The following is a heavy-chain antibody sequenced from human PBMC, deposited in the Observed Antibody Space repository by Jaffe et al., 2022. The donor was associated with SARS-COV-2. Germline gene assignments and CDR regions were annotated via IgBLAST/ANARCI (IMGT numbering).Heavy chain of an antibody. Sequence: QLQLQESGPGLAKPSETLSLTCTVSGDSISSGSYYWGWVRQAPGKGLEWIGSVYYSGTTYYNPSLKSRVTMSVDTSKKQFSLKLSSVTAADTAVYYCARHLTSPPGPYCISDNCGASAADYYYYYYMDLWGKGTTVTVSS. CDR2: VYYSGTT. CDR1: GDSISSGSYY. V-gene: IGHV4-39*01. J-gene: IGHJ6*03. CDR3: ARHLTSPPGPYCISDNCGASAADYYYYYYMDL. D-gene: IGHD2-2*01.